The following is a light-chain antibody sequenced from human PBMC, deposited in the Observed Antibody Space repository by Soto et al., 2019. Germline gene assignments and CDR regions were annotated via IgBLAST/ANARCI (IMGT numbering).Light chain of an antibody. V-gene: IGLV2-11*01. Sequence: QSVLTQPRSVSGSPGQSVSISCTGTGSDVGNYNYVSWYQQHPGKVPKLMIYDVTTRPSGVPDRFSGSKSGNTASLTISGLQPEDEADYYCQSFDSSLNVVIFGGGTKLTVL. CDR3: QSFDSSLNVVI. CDR2: DVT. CDR1: GSDVGNYNY. J-gene: IGLJ2*01.